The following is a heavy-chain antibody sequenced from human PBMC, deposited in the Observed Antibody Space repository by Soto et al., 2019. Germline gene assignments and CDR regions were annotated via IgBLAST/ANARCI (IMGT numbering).Heavy chain of an antibody. CDR1: GFTFSNAW. D-gene: IGHD2-2*01. CDR2: IKSKTDGGTT. J-gene: IGHJ6*02. V-gene: IGHV3-15*07. CDR3: TTDCSTSCYVSPTSKYGMDV. Sequence: GGSLRLSCAASGFTFSNAWMNWVRQAPGKGLEWVGRIKSKTDGGTTDYAAPVKGRFTISRDDSKNTLYLQMNSLKTEDTAVYYCTTDCSTSCYVSPTSKYGMDVWGQGTTVTVSS.